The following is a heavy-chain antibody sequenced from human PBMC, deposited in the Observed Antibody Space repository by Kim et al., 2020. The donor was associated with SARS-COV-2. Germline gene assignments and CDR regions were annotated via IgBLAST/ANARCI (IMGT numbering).Heavy chain of an antibody. CDR1: GGSFSGYY. J-gene: IGHJ5*02. D-gene: IGHD2-15*01. CDR3: ARRGYCSGGSCYRWFDP. CDR2: INHSGST. V-gene: IGHV4-34*01. Sequence: SETLSLTCAVYGGSFSGYYWSWIRQPPGKGLEWIGEINHSGSTNYNPSLKSRVTISVDTSKNQFSLKLSSVTAADTAVYYCARRGYCSGGSCYRWFDPWG.